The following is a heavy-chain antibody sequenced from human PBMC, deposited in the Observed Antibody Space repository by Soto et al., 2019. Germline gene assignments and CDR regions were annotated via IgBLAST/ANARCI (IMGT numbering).Heavy chain of an antibody. CDR3: ARGGSMVTESYFDF. Sequence: GASVKVSCKTSGYSFGDFYLHWVRQAPGQGLEWMGWMNPDSGVTDFAQKFRGRVTLARDTSTNTAYMALDRLSSVDNCVYYCARGGSMVTESYFDFWGQGTLVTVSS. D-gene: IGHD2-21*02. CDR2: MNPDSGVT. V-gene: IGHV1-2*02. J-gene: IGHJ4*02. CDR1: GYSFGDFY.